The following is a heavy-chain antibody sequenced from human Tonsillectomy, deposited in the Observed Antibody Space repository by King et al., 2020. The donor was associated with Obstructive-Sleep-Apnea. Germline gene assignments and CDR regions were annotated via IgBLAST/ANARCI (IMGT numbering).Heavy chain of an antibody. CDR2: INHSGST. CDR1: GGAFSDYY. V-gene: IGHV4-34*01. CDR3: ARGSGAAAVNWFDP. Sequence: VQLQQWGAGLLKPSETLSLTCAVLGGAFSDYYWSWIRQPPGKGLECVGEINHSGSTNYNPSLKSRVTISVDTSKNQFSLKLNSVTAADTAVYYCARGSGAAAVNWFDPWGQGTLVTVSS. D-gene: IGHD6-13*01. J-gene: IGHJ5*02.